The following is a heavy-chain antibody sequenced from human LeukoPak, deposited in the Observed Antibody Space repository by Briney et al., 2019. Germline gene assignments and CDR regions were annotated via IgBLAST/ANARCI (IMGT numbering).Heavy chain of an antibody. V-gene: IGHV4-39*07. CDR3: AREAGGWYAR. J-gene: IGHJ4*02. CDR2: IYYSGST. Sequence: SETLSLTCTVSGGSISSSSYYWGWIRQPPGKGLEWIGSIYYSGSTYYNPSLKSRVTISVDTSKNQFSLQLNSVTPEDTAVYYCAREAGGWYARWGQGTLVTVSS. CDR1: GGSISSSSYY. D-gene: IGHD6-19*01.